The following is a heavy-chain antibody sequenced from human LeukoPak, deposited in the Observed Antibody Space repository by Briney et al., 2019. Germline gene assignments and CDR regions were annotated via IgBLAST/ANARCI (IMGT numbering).Heavy chain of an antibody. D-gene: IGHD2-15*01. J-gene: IGHJ3*02. V-gene: IGHV3-74*01. CDR2: INSDGRST. CDR3: VRGYCSGGGCYARAFDI. Sequence: GGSLRLSCAASGFTFSGYWMHWDRQAPEKGLVWVSRINSDGRSTSYADSVKGRFTISRDNAKNSLYLQMNSLRAEDTAVHYCVRGYCSGGGCYARAFDIWGQGTMVTVSS. CDR1: GFTFSGYW.